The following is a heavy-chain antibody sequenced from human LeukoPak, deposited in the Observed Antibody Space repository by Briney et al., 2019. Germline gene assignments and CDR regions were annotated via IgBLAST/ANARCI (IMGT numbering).Heavy chain of an antibody. D-gene: IGHD3-10*01. V-gene: IGHV4-39*02. Sequence: PSETLSLTCTASGGSISSYYWGWIRQPPGKGLEWIGSIYYSGSTYYNPSLKSRVTISVDTSKNQFSLKLSSVTAADTAVYYCARDASVRGVTRYPFDYWGQGTLVTVSS. CDR3: ARDASVRGVTRYPFDY. CDR1: GGSISSYY. CDR2: IYYSGST. J-gene: IGHJ4*02.